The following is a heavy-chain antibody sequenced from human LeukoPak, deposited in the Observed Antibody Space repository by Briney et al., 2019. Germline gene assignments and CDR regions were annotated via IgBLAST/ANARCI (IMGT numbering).Heavy chain of an antibody. J-gene: IGHJ5*02. CDR3: ATRIILYGSGSYQVSWFDP. D-gene: IGHD3-10*01. CDR2: IYYSGST. CDR1: GGSISSYY. Sequence: SETLSLTCTVSGGSISSYYWSWIRQPPGKGLEWIGYIYYSGSTNYNPSLKSRVTISVDTSKNQFSLKLSSVTAADTAVYYCATRIILYGSGSYQVSWFDPWGQGTLVTVSS. V-gene: IGHV4-59*01.